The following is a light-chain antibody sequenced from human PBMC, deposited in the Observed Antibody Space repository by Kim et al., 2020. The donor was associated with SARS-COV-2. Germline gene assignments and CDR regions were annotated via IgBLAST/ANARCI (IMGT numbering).Light chain of an antibody. J-gene: IGLJ3*02. CDR1: SSNIGTDYD. V-gene: IGLV1-40*01. Sequence: ITISCTGNSSNIGTDYDVHWYQHLPGTAPKLLIYGNTNRPSGVPDRFSASKSGTSASLAITGLQAEDEADYYCQSYDNTLSGSRVFGGGTQLTVL. CDR2: GNT. CDR3: QSYDNTLSGSRV.